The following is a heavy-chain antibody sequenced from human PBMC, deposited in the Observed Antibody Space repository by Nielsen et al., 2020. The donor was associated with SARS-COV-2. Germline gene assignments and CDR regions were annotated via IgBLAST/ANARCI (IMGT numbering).Heavy chain of an antibody. J-gene: IGHJ4*02. CDR1: GGSISTGSHY. CDR3: ARGTITFGGVIVN. Sequence: SETLSLTCIVSGGSISTGSHYWSWIRQPPGKGLEWIGYIFYRGNTNYNPSLKSRVTISVDTSKNQFSLKVNSVTAADTAVYYCARGTITFGGVIVNWGQGTLVTVSS. D-gene: IGHD3-16*02. V-gene: IGHV4-61*01. CDR2: IFYRGNT.